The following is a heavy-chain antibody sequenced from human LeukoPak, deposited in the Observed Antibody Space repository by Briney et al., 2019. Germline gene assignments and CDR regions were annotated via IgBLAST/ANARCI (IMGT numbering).Heavy chain of an antibody. CDR2: VYYSGST. Sequence: SETLSLTCTVSGGSISNYYWTWIRQPPGKGLEWIAYVYYSGSTNYNPSLKSRVSISVDTSKNQFSLKLSSVTAADTAVYYCAEGSVWLAFDSWGQGTLLTVSS. CDR1: GGSISNYY. J-gene: IGHJ4*02. D-gene: IGHD2-8*02. V-gene: IGHV4-59*01. CDR3: AEGSVWLAFDS.